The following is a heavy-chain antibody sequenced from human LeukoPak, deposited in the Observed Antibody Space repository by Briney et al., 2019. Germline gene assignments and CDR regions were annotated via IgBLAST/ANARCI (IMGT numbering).Heavy chain of an antibody. Sequence: GGSLRLSCAASGFTFSSYAMHWVRQAPGKGLEWVAVISYDGSNKYYADSVKGRFTISRDNSKNTLYLQMNSLRAEDTAAYYCARVSGPDDYWGQGTLVAVSS. CDR3: ARVSGPDDY. CDR1: GFTFSSYA. CDR2: ISYDGSNK. V-gene: IGHV3-30-3*01. J-gene: IGHJ4*02.